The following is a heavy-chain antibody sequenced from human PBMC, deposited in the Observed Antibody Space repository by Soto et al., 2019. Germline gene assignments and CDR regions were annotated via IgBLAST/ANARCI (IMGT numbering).Heavy chain of an antibody. CDR2: IDWDDDK. CDR1: GFSLSTSGMC. V-gene: IGHV2-70*01. J-gene: IGHJ4*02. D-gene: IGHD3-16*01. Sequence: GSGPTLVNPTQTLTLTCTFSGFSLSTSGMCVSWIRQPPGKALEWLALIDWDDDKYYSTSLKTRLTISKDTSKSQVVLTMTNMDPVDTATYYCARIQGSHWAFDYWGQGTLVTVSS. CDR3: ARIQGSHWAFDY.